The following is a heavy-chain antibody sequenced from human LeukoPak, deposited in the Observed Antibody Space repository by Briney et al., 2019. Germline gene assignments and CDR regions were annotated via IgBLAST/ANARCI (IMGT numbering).Heavy chain of an antibody. V-gene: IGHV4-34*01. CDR2: VNNNGMT. D-gene: IGHD6-19*01. CDR3: ATLAVAGSLRHLDY. Sequence: SETLSLTCGVFGGSFSGYYWTWIRQPPGKGLEWIGEVNNNGMTNYNPSLKSRLIISVDKLKNQFSLKLNSVTAADTAVYYCATLAVAGSLRHLDYWGQGALVTVSS. CDR1: GGSFSGYY. J-gene: IGHJ4*02.